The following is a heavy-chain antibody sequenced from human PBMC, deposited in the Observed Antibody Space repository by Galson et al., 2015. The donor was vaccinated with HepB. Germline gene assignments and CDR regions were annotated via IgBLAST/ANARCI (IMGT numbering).Heavy chain of an antibody. Sequence: SLRLSCAASGFTFSDYYMSWIRLAPGRGLEWISYMSNSNDKTYYVESVRGRLTITRDNAKTSLYLDLTRLRVEDTAVYYCARSYFGRNWYFDLWGRGTLVTVSS. CDR1: GFTFSDYY. J-gene: IGHJ2*01. CDR3: ARSYFGRNWYFDL. V-gene: IGHV3-11*01. CDR2: MSNSNDKT. D-gene: IGHD3-3*01.